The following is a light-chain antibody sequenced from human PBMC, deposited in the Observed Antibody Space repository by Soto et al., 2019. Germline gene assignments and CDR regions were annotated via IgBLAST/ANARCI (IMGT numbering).Light chain of an antibody. Sequence: QSALTQPASESGSPGQSITISCTGSSSDVGTYNLVSWYQQHPGKAPKLMIYEGTKRPSGVSDRFSGSKSGNTASLTISGLQAEDESHYYCCSYAGTNTWVFGGGTKLTVL. V-gene: IGLV2-23*01. J-gene: IGLJ3*02. CDR1: SSDVGTYNL. CDR2: EGT. CDR3: CSYAGTNTWV.